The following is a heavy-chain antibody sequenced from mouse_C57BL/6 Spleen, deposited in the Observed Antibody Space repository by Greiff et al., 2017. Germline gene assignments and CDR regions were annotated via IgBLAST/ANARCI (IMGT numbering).Heavy chain of an antibody. Sequence: VQLKQSGPVLVKPGPSVKISCKASGFTFTDYYMHWVKQSHGKSLEWIGLVYPYNGGPSYHQKFTGKATFTVDTSASTAYMELNSRTSEDSAVYYCATPYYGSSGFAYWGQGTLVTVSA. CDR1: GFTFTDYY. J-gene: IGHJ3*01. D-gene: IGHD1-1*01. CDR3: ATPYYGSSGFAY. CDR2: VYPYNGGP. V-gene: IGHV1-36*01.